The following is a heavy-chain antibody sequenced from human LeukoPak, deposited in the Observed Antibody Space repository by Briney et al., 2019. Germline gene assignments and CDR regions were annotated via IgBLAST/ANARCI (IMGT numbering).Heavy chain of an antibody. CDR1: GYTFTDYY. V-gene: IGHV1-2*02. Sequence: ASVKVSCKASGYTFTDYYMNWVRQAPGQGLEWMGWINPNSGGTNYAQKFQGRVTMTRDTSISTAYMEVSKLRSDDTAVYYCASFGSGKYYRFDSWGQGTLGTVSS. J-gene: IGHJ4*02. D-gene: IGHD3-10*01. CDR2: INPNSGGT. CDR3: ASFGSGKYYRFDS.